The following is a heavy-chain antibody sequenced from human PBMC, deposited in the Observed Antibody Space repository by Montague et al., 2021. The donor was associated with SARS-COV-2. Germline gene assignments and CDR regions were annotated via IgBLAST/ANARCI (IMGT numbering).Heavy chain of an antibody. V-gene: IGHV4-34*01. J-gene: IGHJ6*03. CDR1: GGSFSTYS. CDR3: ARLGGGVVPSPILGVGPYYSYYFMDV. D-gene: IGHD3-10*01. CDR2: IHHGGST. Sequence: SETLSLTCAVHGGSFSTYSWNWIRQPPGKGLEWIGEIHHGGSTNYNPPLKSRITISADTSKNQFSLKLTSVAAADTAVYYCARLGGGVVPSPILGVGPYYSYYFMDVWGKGTTVTVSS.